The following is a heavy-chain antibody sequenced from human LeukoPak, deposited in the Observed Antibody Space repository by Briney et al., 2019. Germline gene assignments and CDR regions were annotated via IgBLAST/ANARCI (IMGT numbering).Heavy chain of an antibody. D-gene: IGHD6-19*01. J-gene: IGHJ6*02. CDR3: ARGGTVAAYYYYYGMDV. V-gene: IGHV1-2*02. CDR1: GYTFTSYY. CDR2: INPNSGGT. Sequence: ASVKVSCKASGYTFTSYYMHWVRQAPGQGLEWMGWINPNSGGTNYAQKFQGRVTMTRDTSISTAYMELSRLRSDDTAVYYCARGGTVAAYYYYYGMDVWGQGTTVTVSS.